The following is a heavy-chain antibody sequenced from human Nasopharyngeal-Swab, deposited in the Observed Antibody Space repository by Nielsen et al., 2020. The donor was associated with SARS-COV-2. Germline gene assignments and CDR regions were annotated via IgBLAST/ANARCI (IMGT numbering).Heavy chain of an antibody. J-gene: IGHJ4*02. CDR1: GGSFSGYY. Sequence: SETLSLTCAVYGGSFSGYYWSWIRQPPGKGLEWIGEINHSGSTNYNPSLKNRVTISVDTSKNQFSLKLSSVTAADTAVYYCVRVIVGATLRHFDYWGQGTLVTVSS. CDR3: VRVIVGATLRHFDY. D-gene: IGHD1-26*01. V-gene: IGHV4-34*01. CDR2: INHSGST.